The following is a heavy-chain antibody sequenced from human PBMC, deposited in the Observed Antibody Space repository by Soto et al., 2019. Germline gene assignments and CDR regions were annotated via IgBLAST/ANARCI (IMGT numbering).Heavy chain of an antibody. CDR1: GYSFTSYW. CDR3: ARQRSRMRSSSPFDY. D-gene: IGHD6-6*01. V-gene: IGHV5-51*01. CDR2: IYPGDSDT. Sequence: PGESLKISCKGSGYSFTSYWIGWVRQMPGKGLEWMGIIYPGDSDTRYSPSFQGQVTISADKSISTAYLQWSSLKASDTAMYYCARQRSRMRSSSPFDYWGQGTLVTVSS. J-gene: IGHJ4*02.